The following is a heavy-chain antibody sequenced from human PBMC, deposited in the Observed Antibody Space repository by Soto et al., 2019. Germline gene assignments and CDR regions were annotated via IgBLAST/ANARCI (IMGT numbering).Heavy chain of an antibody. CDR3: ARGVVGSWKDGFFDY. CDR1: GGSISSSPYY. D-gene: IGHD1-1*01. V-gene: IGHV4-39*01. Sequence: PSETLSLTCTVSGGSISSSPYYWGWIRQPPGKGLEWIGNIYYSGSTYYNPSLKSRLTISVDTSKRQFSLKLSSVTAADTAVYYCARGVVGSWKDGFFDYWGQGTLVTVSS. J-gene: IGHJ4*02. CDR2: IYYSGST.